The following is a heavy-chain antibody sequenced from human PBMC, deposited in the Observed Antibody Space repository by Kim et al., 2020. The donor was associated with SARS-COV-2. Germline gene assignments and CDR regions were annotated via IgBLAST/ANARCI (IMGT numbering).Heavy chain of an antibody. D-gene: IGHD3-22*01. V-gene: IGHV3-30*07. CDR3: ARAKTYYYDSSGSSMDY. Sequence: GKGRFTSSRDNSKNTLYLQMNSLRAEDTAVYYCARAKTYYYDSSGSSMDYWGQGTLVTVSS. J-gene: IGHJ4*02.